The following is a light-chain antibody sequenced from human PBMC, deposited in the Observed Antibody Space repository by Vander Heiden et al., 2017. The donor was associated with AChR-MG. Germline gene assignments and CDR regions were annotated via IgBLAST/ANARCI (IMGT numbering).Light chain of an antibody. J-gene: IGKJ1*01. CDR1: QSVSSN. V-gene: IGKV3-11*01. CDR2: DTS. Sequence: EIVLTQSPGTLSLSPGEKATLSCRASQSVSSNLAWYQQKPGQAPSLLIYDTSNMATGIPARFSGSGSGTDFTLTISSLEPEDFAVYYCQQRSNWPPTFGQGTKVEIK. CDR3: QQRSNWPPT.